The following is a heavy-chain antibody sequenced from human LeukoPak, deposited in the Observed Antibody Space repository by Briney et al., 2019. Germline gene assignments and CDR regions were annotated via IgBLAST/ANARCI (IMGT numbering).Heavy chain of an antibody. CDR3: ARARSSWDYYNYFYMDV. V-gene: IGHV4-4*07. CDR1: GGSISSYY. Sequence: SETLSLTCTVSGGSISSYYWSWIRQPAGKGLEWIGRIYTSGSTNYNPSLKSRVTMSVDTSKNQFSLKLSSVTAADTAVYYCARARSSWDYYNYFYMDVWGKGTTVTISS. J-gene: IGHJ6*03. D-gene: IGHD6-13*01. CDR2: IYTSGST.